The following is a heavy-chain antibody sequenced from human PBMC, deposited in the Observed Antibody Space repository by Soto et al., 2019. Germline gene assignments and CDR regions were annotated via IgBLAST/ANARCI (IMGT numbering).Heavy chain of an antibody. CDR1: NGSISPNY. J-gene: IGHJ4*02. CDR2: IYFAGAT. Sequence: QVQLQESGPGLVKPSETLSLTCTVSNGSISPNYWSWIRQPPGKGLEWIGYIYFAGATTYNPSLKSRVXMXLYXSKNRFSLRLTSVTAADTAVYYCARLGAYFQALDSWGQGTLVTVSS. CDR3: ARLGAYFQALDS. V-gene: IGHV4-59*08. D-gene: IGHD3-16*01.